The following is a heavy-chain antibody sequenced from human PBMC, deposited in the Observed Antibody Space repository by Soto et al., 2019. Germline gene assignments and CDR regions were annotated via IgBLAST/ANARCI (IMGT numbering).Heavy chain of an antibody. CDR3: AKDLLRYFDWLSENNWFDP. CDR2: ISGSGGST. D-gene: IGHD3-9*01. CDR1: GFTFSSYA. J-gene: IGHJ5*02. V-gene: IGHV3-23*01. Sequence: GGSLRLSCAASGFTFSSYAMSWVRQAPGKGLEWVSAISGSGGSTYYADSVKGRFTISRDNSKNTLYLQMNSLRAEDTAVYYCAKDLLRYFDWLSENNWFDPWGQGTLVTVSS.